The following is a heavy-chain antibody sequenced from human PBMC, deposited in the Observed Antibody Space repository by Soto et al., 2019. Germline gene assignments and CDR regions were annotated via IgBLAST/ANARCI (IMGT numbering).Heavy chain of an antibody. CDR1: GGSISTYY. Sequence: PSETLSLTCVVSGGSISTYYWSWIRQPPGKGLEWIGYIYHTGSTNYNPSLKSRVAISVETSKIQFSLHLTSVTAADTAVYYCARGAAASGYDSVVRMDVWGHGTAVTVSS. D-gene: IGHD5-12*01. CDR2: IYHTGST. CDR3: ARGAAASGYDSVVRMDV. V-gene: IGHV4-59*01. J-gene: IGHJ6*02.